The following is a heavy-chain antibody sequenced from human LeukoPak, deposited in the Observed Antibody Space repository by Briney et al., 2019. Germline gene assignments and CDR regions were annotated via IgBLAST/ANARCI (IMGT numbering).Heavy chain of an antibody. D-gene: IGHD5-18*01. Sequence: SETLSLTCAVYGGSFSGYYWSWIRQPPGKGLEWIGEINHSGSTNYNPSLKSRVTISVDTSKNQFSLKLSSVTAADTAAYYCARPNTAMVPYYFDYWGQGTLVTVSS. J-gene: IGHJ4*02. CDR2: INHSGST. V-gene: IGHV4-34*01. CDR3: ARPNTAMVPYYFDY. CDR1: GGSFSGYY.